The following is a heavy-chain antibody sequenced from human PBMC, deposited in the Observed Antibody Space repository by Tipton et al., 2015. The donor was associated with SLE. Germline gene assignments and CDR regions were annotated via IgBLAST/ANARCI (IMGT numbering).Heavy chain of an antibody. CDR1: GASISSNY. J-gene: IGHJ6*03. CDR3: ASNSGTYYYYYYMDV. D-gene: IGHD1-26*01. CDR2: INHSGST. V-gene: IGHV4-59*01. Sequence: TLSLTCSVSGASISSNYWSWIRQPPGKGLEWIGEINHSGSTNYNPSLKSRVTISVDRSKNQFSLKLTSVTAADTAVYFCASNSGTYYYYYYMDVWGKGTTVTVSS.